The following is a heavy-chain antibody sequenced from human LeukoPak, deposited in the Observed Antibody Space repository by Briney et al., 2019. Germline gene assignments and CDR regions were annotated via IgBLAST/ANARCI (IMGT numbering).Heavy chain of an antibody. CDR1: GGTFSSYA. V-gene: IGHV1-69*05. J-gene: IGHJ4*02. Sequence: SVKVSCKASGGTFSSYAISWVRQAPGQGLEWMGGIIPIFGTANYAQKFQGRVTITTDESTSTAYMELSSLRSEDTAVYYCARAAWVKRLTAATGNFDYWGQGTLVTVSS. CDR3: ARAAWVKRLTAATGNFDY. CDR2: IIPIFGTA. D-gene: IGHD6-13*01.